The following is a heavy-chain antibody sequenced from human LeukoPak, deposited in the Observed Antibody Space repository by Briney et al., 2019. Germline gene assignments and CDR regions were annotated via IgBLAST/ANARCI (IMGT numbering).Heavy chain of an antibody. CDR1: GFTFSSYG. J-gene: IGHJ4*02. CDR3: AKGGIAAAGTSFYFDY. Sequence: GRSLRLSCAASGFTFSSYGMHWVRQAPGKGLEWVSGISGSGSGTYYPDSVKGRFTISRDNSKNTLYLQMNSLRAEDTAVYYCAKGGIAAAGTSFYFDYWGQGTLVTVSS. CDR2: ISGSGSGT. D-gene: IGHD6-13*01. V-gene: IGHV3-23*01.